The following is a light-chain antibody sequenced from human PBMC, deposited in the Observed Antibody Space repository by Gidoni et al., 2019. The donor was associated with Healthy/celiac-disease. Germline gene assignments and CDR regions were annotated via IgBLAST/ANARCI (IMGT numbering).Light chain of an antibody. Sequence: EIVLTQSPATLSLSPGERATLSCRASQSASSYLAWYQQKPGQAPSLLIYDESNRATGIPARFSGSGSGTDFTLTISSLDPEDFAVSYCQQRSNWPQTFGQGTKLEIK. CDR1: QSASSY. J-gene: IGKJ2*01. CDR3: QQRSNWPQT. V-gene: IGKV3-11*01. CDR2: DES.